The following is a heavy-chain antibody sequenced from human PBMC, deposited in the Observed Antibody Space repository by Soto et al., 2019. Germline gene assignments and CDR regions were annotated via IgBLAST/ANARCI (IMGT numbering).Heavy chain of an antibody. Sequence: SETLSLTCTVSGDSVTNGFYWGWIRQSAGQGLEWLGTVYPSGNTYYNPSVRGRVSMSIDPSKNQLSLSLTSVTAADTGRYFCVGYTASHNWFDLWGQGTLVTVSS. CDR1: GDSVTNGFY. J-gene: IGHJ5*02. CDR2: VYPSGNT. V-gene: IGHV4-38-2*02. D-gene: IGHD5-12*01. CDR3: VGYTASHNWFDL.